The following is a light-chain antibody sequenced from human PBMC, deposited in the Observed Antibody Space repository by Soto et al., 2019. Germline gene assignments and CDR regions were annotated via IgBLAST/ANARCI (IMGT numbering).Light chain of an antibody. J-gene: IGLJ2*01. Sequence: QSALTQPASVSGSPGQSITISCTGTSSDVGSYNLVSWYQQHPGKAPKLMIYEGSKRPSGVSNRFSGSKSGNTASLTISGLQAEDEADYYCCSYACSSTFVVFGGETKLTVL. CDR3: CSYACSSTFVV. CDR2: EGS. CDR1: SSDVGSYNL. V-gene: IGLV2-23*03.